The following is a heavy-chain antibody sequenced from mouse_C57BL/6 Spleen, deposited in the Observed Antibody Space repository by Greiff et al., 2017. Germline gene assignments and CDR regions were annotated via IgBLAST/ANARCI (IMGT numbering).Heavy chain of an antibody. D-gene: IGHD1-1*01. CDR3: ARNYGVAEGAMDY. Sequence: EVKLVESGGGLVKPGGSLKLSCAASGFTFSDYGMHWVRQAPEKGLEWVAYISSGSSTIYYADTVKGRFTISRDNAKNTLFLQMTSLRSEDTAMYYCARNYGVAEGAMDYWGQGTSVTVSS. J-gene: IGHJ4*01. V-gene: IGHV5-17*01. CDR2: ISSGSSTI. CDR1: GFTFSDYG.